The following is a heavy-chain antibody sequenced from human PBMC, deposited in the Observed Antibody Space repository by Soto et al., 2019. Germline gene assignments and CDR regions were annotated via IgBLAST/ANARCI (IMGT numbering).Heavy chain of an antibody. J-gene: IGHJ4*02. CDR2: IIPIFGTA. CDR1: GGTFSSYA. D-gene: IGHD1-26*01. V-gene: IGHV1-69*13. Sequence: SVKVSCKASGGTFSSYAISWVRQAPGQGLEWMGGIIPIFGTANYAQKFQGRVTITADESTSTAYMELSSPRSEDTAVYYCARDSGGATGPPDYWGQGTLVTVSS. CDR3: ARDSGGATGPPDY.